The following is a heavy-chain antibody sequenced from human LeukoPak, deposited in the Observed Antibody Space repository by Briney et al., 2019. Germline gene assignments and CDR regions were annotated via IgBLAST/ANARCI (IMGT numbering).Heavy chain of an antibody. CDR3: ARVSSSGNDY. J-gene: IGHJ4*02. V-gene: IGHV3-48*01. Sequence: GGSLRLSCAASGFTFSNAWMSWVRQAPGKGLEWVSYISSSSSTIYYADSVKGRFTISRDNAKNSLYLLMNSLRAEDTAVYYCARVSSSGNDYWGQGTLVTVSS. CDR1: GFTFSNAW. D-gene: IGHD6-19*01. CDR2: ISSSSSTI.